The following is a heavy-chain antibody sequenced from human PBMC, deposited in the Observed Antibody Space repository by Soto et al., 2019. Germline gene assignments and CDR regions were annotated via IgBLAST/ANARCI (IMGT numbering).Heavy chain of an antibody. V-gene: IGHV4-39*01. Sequence: QLQLQESGPGLVKPPETLSLTCTVSGDSISSSGYYWGWIRQPPGKGLEWIGSIYYSGTTYYSPSLESRVAISVAPSRNQFSLKLSSVTAADTALYYCARGGKFETQRTYYFDYWGQGALVTVSS. D-gene: IGHD3-16*01. CDR3: ARGGKFETQRTYYFDY. CDR1: GDSISSSGYY. CDR2: IYYSGTT. J-gene: IGHJ4*02.